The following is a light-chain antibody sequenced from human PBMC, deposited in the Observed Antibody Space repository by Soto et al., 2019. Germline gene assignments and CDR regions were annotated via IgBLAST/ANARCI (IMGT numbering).Light chain of an antibody. Sequence: ASQLTQSPSSLSASVGGRFTITCLAFQDIRSDLGWYQHKPGKAPRLLIHAASSLQSGVPSRFSGSASGTEFTLTISSLQPEDLASYYCLQDHSSPWTFGQGTKVDIK. CDR1: QDIRSD. J-gene: IGKJ1*01. CDR2: AAS. CDR3: LQDHSSPWT. V-gene: IGKV1-6*01.